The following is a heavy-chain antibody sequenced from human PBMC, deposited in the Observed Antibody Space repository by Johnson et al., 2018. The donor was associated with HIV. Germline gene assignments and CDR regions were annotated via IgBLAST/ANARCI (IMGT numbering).Heavy chain of an antibody. J-gene: IGHJ3*02. Sequence: VQLVESGGGVVQPGRSLRLSCAASGFTFSIYGMHWVRQAPGKGLEWVSYISSTGSSIKYVDSVKGRFTISRDNPKNSLYLQMNSLIAGDTAVYYCARLRRMGAFDIWGQGTMVTVSS. V-gene: IGHV3-48*04. CDR3: ARLRRMGAFDI. D-gene: IGHD2-8*01. CDR2: ISSTGSSI. CDR1: GFTFSIYG.